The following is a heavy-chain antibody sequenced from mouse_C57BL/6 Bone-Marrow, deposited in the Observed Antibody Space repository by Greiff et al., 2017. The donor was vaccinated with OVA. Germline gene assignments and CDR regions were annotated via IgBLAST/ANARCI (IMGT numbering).Heavy chain of an antibody. CDR2: IWGVGST. CDR1: GFSLTSYG. D-gene: IGHD1-1*01. J-gene: IGHJ3*01. Sequence: VKLVESGPGLVAPSQSLSITCTVSGFSLTSYGVDWVRQSPGKGLEWLGVIWGVGSTNYNSALKSRLSISKDNSKSQVFLKMNSLQTDDTAMYYCASNYYGSSSWFAYWGQGTLVTVSA. V-gene: IGHV2-6*01. CDR3: ASNYYGSSSWFAY.